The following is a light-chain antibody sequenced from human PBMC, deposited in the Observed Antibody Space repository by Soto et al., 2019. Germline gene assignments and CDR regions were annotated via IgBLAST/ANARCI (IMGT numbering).Light chain of an antibody. Sequence: QSALTQPASVSGSPGQSITISCTGTSSDIGGYIYVSWYQHHPGKAPKLLIYDVSNRPSGVSNRFSGSKSGNTASLTISGLQVEDEADYFCSTYTSSRTRFGGGTKVPS. CDR1: SSDIGGYIY. CDR2: DVS. J-gene: IGLJ2*01. CDR3: STYTSSRTR. V-gene: IGLV2-14*03.